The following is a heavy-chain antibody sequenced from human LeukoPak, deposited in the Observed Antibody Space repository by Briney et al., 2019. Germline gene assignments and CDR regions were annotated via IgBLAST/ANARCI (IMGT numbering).Heavy chain of an antibody. J-gene: IGHJ4*02. V-gene: IGHV4-59*12. CDR3: ARGTGSSSYYYFDY. CDR1: GGSISSYY. D-gene: IGHD6-6*01. Sequence: SETLSLTCTVSGGSISSYYWSWIRQPPGKGLEWIGYIYYSGSTNYNPSLKSRVTISVDTSKNQFSLKLSSVTAADTAVYYCARGTGSSSYYYFDYWGQGTLVTVSS. CDR2: IYYSGST.